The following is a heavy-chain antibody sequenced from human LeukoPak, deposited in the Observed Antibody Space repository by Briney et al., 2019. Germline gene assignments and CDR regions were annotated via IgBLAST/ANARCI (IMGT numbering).Heavy chain of an antibody. CDR3: ARQVNSMAGTHFDV. CDR1: SGSIGSSNYC. Sequence: SETLSLTCTVSSGSIGSSNYCWGWIRQPPGKGLEWIGSIYYSGIAYYNPTLKSRVTISVDASKSHLSLRLSSVTAADTAVYYCARQVNSMAGTHFDVWGLGTLVPVSS. CDR2: IYYSGIA. V-gene: IGHV4-39*01. J-gene: IGHJ4*02. D-gene: IGHD6-19*01.